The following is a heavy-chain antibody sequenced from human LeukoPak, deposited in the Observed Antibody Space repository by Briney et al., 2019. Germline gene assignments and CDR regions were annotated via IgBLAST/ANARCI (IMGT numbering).Heavy chain of an antibody. CDR2: LYHSGTT. Sequence: PSETLSLTCTVAGGSISSSVYYWGWMRQPPGKGLEWIGSLYHSGTTHYNPSLKSRVTLSIDTSKNQFSLKLSSVTAADTAVYYCARDSLGAGTVGATSGYWGQGTLVTVSS. J-gene: IGHJ4*02. CDR1: GGSISSSVYY. D-gene: IGHD1-26*01. CDR3: ARDSLGAGTVGATSGY. V-gene: IGHV4-39*02.